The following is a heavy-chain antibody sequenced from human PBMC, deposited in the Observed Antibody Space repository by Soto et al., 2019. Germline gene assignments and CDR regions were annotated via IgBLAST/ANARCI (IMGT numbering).Heavy chain of an antibody. D-gene: IGHD6-19*01. Sequence: SETLSLTCSFSVGSISVSYWSWIRQSPGKGLEWLGYVYYTGSTNYSPSLMSRVSISVDTSKNEFSLRLSSVTAADTAVYFCARSVAVPGAHIDYWGQGTQVTVSS. CDR2: VYYTGST. J-gene: IGHJ4*02. CDR3: ARSVAVPGAHIDY. CDR1: VGSISVSY. V-gene: IGHV4-59*01.